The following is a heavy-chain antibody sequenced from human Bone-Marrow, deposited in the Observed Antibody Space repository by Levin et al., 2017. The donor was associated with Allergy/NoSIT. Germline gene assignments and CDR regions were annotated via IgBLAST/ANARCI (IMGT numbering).Heavy chain of an antibody. CDR3: ARSGVTTVTTGLDY. D-gene: IGHD4-17*01. Sequence: GGSLRLSCAASGFTFSDYYMSWIRQAPGKGLEWVSYISGSGTTIYYADSVKGRFTISRDNAKNSLYLQMNSLRAEDTAVYFCARSGVTTVTTGLDYWGQGTLVTVSS. V-gene: IGHV3-11*01. CDR2: ISGSGTTI. CDR1: GFTFSDYY. J-gene: IGHJ4*02.